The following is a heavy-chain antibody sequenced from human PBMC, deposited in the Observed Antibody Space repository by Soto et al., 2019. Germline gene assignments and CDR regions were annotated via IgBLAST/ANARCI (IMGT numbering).Heavy chain of an antibody. D-gene: IGHD6-19*01. CDR1: GGSISSYY. CDR3: ARERESSGWYDY. J-gene: IGHJ4*02. CDR2: IYYSGST. V-gene: IGHV4-59*01. Sequence: SETLSLTCTVSGGSISSYYWSWIRQPPGKGLEWIGYIYYSGSTNYNPSLKSRVTISVDTSKNQFSLKLSSVTAADTAVYYCARERESSGWYDYWGQGTLVTVSS.